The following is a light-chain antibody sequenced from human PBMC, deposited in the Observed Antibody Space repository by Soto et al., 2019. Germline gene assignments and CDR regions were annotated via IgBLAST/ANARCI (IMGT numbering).Light chain of an antibody. CDR1: QDVGRY. J-gene: IGKJ5*01. V-gene: IGKV1-33*01. CDR3: QHYYNFPIT. CDR2: DAS. Sequence: DIQMTQSPSSLSASVGDRVTITCQAGQDVGRYVNWYQQKAGKAPRLLIYDASNLETGVPSRFSGSGSGTHFTFTINSLQPEDFTTYYCQHYYNFPITFGQGTRL.